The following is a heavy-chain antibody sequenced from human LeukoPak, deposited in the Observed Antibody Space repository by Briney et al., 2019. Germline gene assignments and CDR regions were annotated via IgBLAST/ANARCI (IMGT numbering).Heavy chain of an antibody. CDR1: GGSISSSSYY. J-gene: IGHJ5*02. CDR2: IYYSGST. V-gene: IGHV4-39*07. CDR3: ARGPVVPTTNWFDP. Sequence: SETLSLTCTVSGGSISSSSYYWGWIRQPPGKGLEWIGSIYYSGSTYYNPSLKSRVTISVDTSKNQFSLKLSSVTAADTAVYYCARGPVVPTTNWFDPWGQGTLVTVSS. D-gene: IGHD2-2*01.